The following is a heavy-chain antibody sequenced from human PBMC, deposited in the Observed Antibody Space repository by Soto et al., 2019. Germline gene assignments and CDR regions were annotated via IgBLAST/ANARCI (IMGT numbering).Heavy chain of an antibody. Sequence: GESLKISCKGFGYSFSTYWIGWVRQMPGKGLEWMGRIDASDSYTNYSPSFQGHVTISADKSINTAYLQWSSLKASDTAMYYCAVGRDTSGYYHYFDYWGQGTLVTVSS. CDR1: GYSFSTYW. CDR2: IDASDSYT. V-gene: IGHV5-10-1*01. J-gene: IGHJ4*02. D-gene: IGHD3-22*01. CDR3: AVGRDTSGYYHYFDY.